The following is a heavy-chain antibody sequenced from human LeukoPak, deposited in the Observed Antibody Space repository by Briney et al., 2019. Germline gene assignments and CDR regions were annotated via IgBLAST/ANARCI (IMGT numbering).Heavy chain of an antibody. Sequence: SETLSLTCTVSGGSISSYYWSWIRQPPGKGLEWIGYIYDSGSTNYNPSLKSRVTISVDTPKNQFSLKLSSVIAADTAVYYCARWVYGSRRVVDVWGQGTMVTVSS. J-gene: IGHJ6*02. CDR3: ARWVYGSRRVVDV. CDR1: GGSISSYY. CDR2: IYDSGST. V-gene: IGHV4-59*01. D-gene: IGHD3-10*01.